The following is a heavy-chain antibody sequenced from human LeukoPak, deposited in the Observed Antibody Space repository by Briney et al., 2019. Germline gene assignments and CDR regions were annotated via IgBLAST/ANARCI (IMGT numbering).Heavy chain of an antibody. V-gene: IGHV3-53*01. J-gene: IGHJ4*02. CDR1: GFTVSSNS. D-gene: IGHD4/OR15-4a*01. CDR3: ARRAGAYSHPYDC. Sequence: GGSLRLSCTVSGFTVSSNSMSWVRQAPGKGLEWVSFIYSDNTHYSDSVKGRFTISRDNSKNTLYLQMNSLRAEDTAVYYCARRAGAYSHPYDCWGQGTLVTVSS. CDR2: IYSDNT.